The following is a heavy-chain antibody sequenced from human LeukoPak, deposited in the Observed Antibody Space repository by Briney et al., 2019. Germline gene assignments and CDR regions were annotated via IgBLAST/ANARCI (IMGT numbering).Heavy chain of an antibody. Sequence: SETLSLTCTVSGGSISSYYWGWIRQPPGKGLEWIGSIYYSGSTYYNPSLKSRVTISIDTSKNQFSLKLSSVTAADTAVYFCARVAAAGNYYFDYWGQGTLVTVSS. D-gene: IGHD6-13*01. CDR3: ARVAAAGNYYFDY. CDR2: IYYSGST. CDR1: GGSISSYY. J-gene: IGHJ4*02. V-gene: IGHV4-39*07.